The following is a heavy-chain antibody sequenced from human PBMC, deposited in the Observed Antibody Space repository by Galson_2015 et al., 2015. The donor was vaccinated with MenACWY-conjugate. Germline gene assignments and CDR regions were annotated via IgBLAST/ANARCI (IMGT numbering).Heavy chain of an antibody. CDR1: GFTFSNSW. CDR3: ARAKEQWLSKTFDL. D-gene: IGHD6-19*01. J-gene: IGHJ3*01. V-gene: IGHV3-7*01. CDR2: IKQDGSGK. Sequence: SLRLSCATSGFTFSNSWMGWVRQAPGKGPEWVANIKQDGSGKYYVDSVKGRFIISRGNAKNSLFLQMDSLRAEDTALYYCARAKEQWLSKTFDLWGQGTMVTVSS.